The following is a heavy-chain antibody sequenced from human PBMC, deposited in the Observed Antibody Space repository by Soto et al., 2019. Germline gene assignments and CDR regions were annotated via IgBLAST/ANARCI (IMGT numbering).Heavy chain of an antibody. J-gene: IGHJ6*03. CDR1: DGSIRNHY. CDR3: ASHPPGTSYMDA. Sequence: TLSLTCTVSDGSIRNHYWSWIRQPPGKELECIGYIHYSGSTNYNPSLKSRVTISVDTSKNQFSLKLSPVTAADTAVYYCASHPPGTSYMDAWGKENTVTISS. CDR2: IHYSGST. V-gene: IGHV4-59*08.